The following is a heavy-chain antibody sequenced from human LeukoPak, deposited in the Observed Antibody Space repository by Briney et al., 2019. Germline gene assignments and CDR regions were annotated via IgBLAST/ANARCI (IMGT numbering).Heavy chain of an antibody. CDR2: IYHSGST. CDR1: GGSISSSNW. V-gene: IGHV4-4*02. D-gene: IGHD2-2*01. Sequence: SGTLSLTCAVSGGSISSSNWWSWVRQPPGKGLGWIGEIYHSGSTNYNPSLKSRVTISVDKSKNQFSLKLSSVTAADTAVYYCARDIVVVPADYYYYGMDVWGQGTTVTVSS. J-gene: IGHJ6*02. CDR3: ARDIVVVPADYYYYGMDV.